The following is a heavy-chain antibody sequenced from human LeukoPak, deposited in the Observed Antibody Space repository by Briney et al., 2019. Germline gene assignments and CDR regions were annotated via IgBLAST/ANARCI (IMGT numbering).Heavy chain of an antibody. Sequence: ASVKVSCKASGYAFTNHYMHWVRRAPGQGPEWMGLINHRGDITTRAQRFQDRITMTRDTSTSTNYMELRSLTSEDTAVYYCERENGSRWPHYHYMDVWGKGTTVIVSS. CDR2: INHRGDIT. CDR3: ERENGSRWPHYHYMDV. V-gene: IGHV1-46*01. CDR1: GYAFTNHY. D-gene: IGHD6-13*01. J-gene: IGHJ6*03.